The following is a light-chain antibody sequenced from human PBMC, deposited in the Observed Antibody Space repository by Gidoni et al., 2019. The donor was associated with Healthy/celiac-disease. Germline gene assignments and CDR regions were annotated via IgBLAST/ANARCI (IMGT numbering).Light chain of an antibody. J-gene: IGKJ5*01. CDR1: QSLLHSNGYNY. CDR3: MQALQTPDT. Sequence: IVMTQSPLSLPVTPGEPASISCRSSQSLLHSNGYNYLDWYLQKPGQSPQLLIYLGSNRASGVPDRFSGSGSGTDFTLKSSRVEAEDVGVYYCMQALQTPDTFGQGTRLEIK. V-gene: IGKV2-28*01. CDR2: LGS.